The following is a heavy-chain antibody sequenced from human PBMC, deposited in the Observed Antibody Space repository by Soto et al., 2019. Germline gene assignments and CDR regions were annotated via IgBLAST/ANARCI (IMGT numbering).Heavy chain of an antibody. CDR1: GCSIISGDYY. V-gene: IGHV4-30-4*01. Sequence: PSETLSLTCTVSGCSIISGDYYWSWIRQPPGKGLEWIGSIYYSGSTYYNPSLKSRVTISVDTSKNQFSLKLNSVTAADTAVYYCASRHSSPYFDYWGQGTLVTVSS. J-gene: IGHJ4*02. CDR3: ASRHSSPYFDY. D-gene: IGHD6-13*01. CDR2: IYYSGST.